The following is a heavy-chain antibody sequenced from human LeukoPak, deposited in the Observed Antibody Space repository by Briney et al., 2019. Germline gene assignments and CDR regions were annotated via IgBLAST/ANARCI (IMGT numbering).Heavy chain of an antibody. D-gene: IGHD3-10*01. V-gene: IGHV1-69*04. Sequence: ASVKVSCKASGGTFSSYAISWVRQAPGQGLEWMGRIIPILGIANYAQKLQGRVTMTTDTSTSTAYMELRSLRSDDTAVYYCARYYSSDYWGQGTLVTVSS. CDR3: ARYYSSDY. J-gene: IGHJ4*02. CDR2: IIPILGIA. CDR1: GGTFSSYA.